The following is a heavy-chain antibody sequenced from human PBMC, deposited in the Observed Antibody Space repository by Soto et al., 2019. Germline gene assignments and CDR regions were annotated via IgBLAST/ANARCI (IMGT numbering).Heavy chain of an antibody. D-gene: IGHD5-18*01. CDR3: ARVDTAMVKNYYYYYGMDV. CDR1: GYSFTSYW. Sequence: PXDSLTISCKGSGYSFTSYWISWVRQMRGKGLEWMGRIDPSDSYTNYSPSFQGHVTISADKSISTAYLQWSSLKASDTAMYYCARVDTAMVKNYYYYYGMDVWGQGTTVTVSS. CDR2: IDPSDSYT. V-gene: IGHV5-10-1*01. J-gene: IGHJ6*02.